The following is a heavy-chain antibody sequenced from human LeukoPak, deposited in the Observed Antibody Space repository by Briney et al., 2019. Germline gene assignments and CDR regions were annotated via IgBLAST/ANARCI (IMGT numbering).Heavy chain of an antibody. CDR2: ISYNGSNK. CDR3: ASDTIMITFGGVSLDY. J-gene: IGHJ4*02. D-gene: IGHD3-16*01. CDR1: GFTFSSYA. V-gene: IGHV3-30-3*01. Sequence: SGGSLRLSCAASGFTFSSYAMHWVRQAPGKGLEWVAVISYNGSNKYYADSVKGRFTISRDNSKNTLYLQMNSLRAEGTAVYYCASDTIMITFGGVSLDYWGQGTLVTVSS.